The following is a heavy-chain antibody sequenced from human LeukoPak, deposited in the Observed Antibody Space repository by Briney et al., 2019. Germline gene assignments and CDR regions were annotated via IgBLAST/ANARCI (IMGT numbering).Heavy chain of an antibody. CDR1: GGSFSGYY. CDR2: INHSGST. CDR3: ARDRGPLLWFGESNDAFDI. J-gene: IGHJ3*02. Sequence: PSETLSLTCAVYGGSFSGYYWSWIRQPPGKGLEWIGEINHSGSTNYNPSLKSRVTISVDTSKNQFSLKLSSVTAADTAVYYCARDRGPLLWFGESNDAFDIWGQGTMVTVSS. V-gene: IGHV4-34*01. D-gene: IGHD3-10*01.